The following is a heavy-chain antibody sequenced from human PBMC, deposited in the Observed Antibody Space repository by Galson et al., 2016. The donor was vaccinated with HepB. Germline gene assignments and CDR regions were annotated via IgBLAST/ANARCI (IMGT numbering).Heavy chain of an antibody. CDR3: AKMRGSGGSCPIDY. D-gene: IGHD2-15*01. V-gene: IGHV3-30*18. CDR1: GFTFSSYG. J-gene: IGHJ4*02. CDR2: ISFDGSNK. Sequence: SLRLSCAASGFTFSSYGMHWVRQAPGKGLEWVAIISFDGSNKYYRDSVKGRFTISRDNSKNTLYLQMNSLRAEDTAVYYCAKMRGSGGSCPIDYWGQGTLVTVSS.